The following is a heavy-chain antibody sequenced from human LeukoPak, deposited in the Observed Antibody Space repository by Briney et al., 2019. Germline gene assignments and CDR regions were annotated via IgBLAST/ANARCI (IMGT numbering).Heavy chain of an antibody. CDR1: GFTVSSNY. Sequence: GESLRLSCAASGFTVSSNYMSWVRQAPGKGLEWVSVIYSGGSTYYADSVKGRFTISRDNSKNTLYLQMNSLRAEDTAVYYCATGDYYDSSGYFDYWGQGTLVTVSS. V-gene: IGHV3-66*01. CDR2: IYSGGST. D-gene: IGHD3-22*01. CDR3: ATGDYYDSSGYFDY. J-gene: IGHJ4*02.